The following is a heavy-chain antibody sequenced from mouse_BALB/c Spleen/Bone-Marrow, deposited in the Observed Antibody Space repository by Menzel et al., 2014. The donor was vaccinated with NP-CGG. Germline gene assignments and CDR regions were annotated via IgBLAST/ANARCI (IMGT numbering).Heavy chain of an antibody. Sequence: QVQLQQSGAEPVRPGTSVKVSCKASGYAFTNYLIEWVKQRPGQGLEWIGVINPGSGGTNYNEKFKGKATLTADKSSSTAYMQLSSLTSDDSAVYFCARGAYYGNYFDYWGQGTTLTVSS. D-gene: IGHD2-10*01. CDR2: INPGSGGT. V-gene: IGHV1-54*01. CDR3: ARGAYYGNYFDY. CDR1: GYAFTNYL. J-gene: IGHJ2*01.